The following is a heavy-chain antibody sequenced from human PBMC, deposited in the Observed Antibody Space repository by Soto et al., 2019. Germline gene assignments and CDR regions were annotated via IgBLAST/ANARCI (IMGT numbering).Heavy chain of an antibody. J-gene: IGHJ4*02. CDR2: ISYDGSNK. CDR3: AKDRLGYSYGSGFAY. V-gene: IGHV3-30*18. CDR1: NFAISSYA. D-gene: IGHD5-18*01. Sequence: PGRPRRLARATTNFAISSYAMHWARQAQGKGLEWVAVISYDGSNKYYADSVKGRFTISRDNSKNTLYLQMNSLRAEDTAVYYCAKDRLGYSYGSGFAYWGQGT.